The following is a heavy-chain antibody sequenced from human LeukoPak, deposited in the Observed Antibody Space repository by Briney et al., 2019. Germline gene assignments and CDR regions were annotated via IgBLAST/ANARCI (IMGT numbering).Heavy chain of an antibody. CDR1: GGTFSSYA. CDR3: ARAPESRRGYYTRGWSDAFDI. Sequence: GASVKVSCKASGGTFSSYAISWVRQAPGQGLEWMGGIIPIFGTANYAQKSQGRVTITADESTSTAYMELSSLRSEDTAVYYCARAPESRRGYYTRGWSDAFDIWGQGTMVTVSS. D-gene: IGHD3-3*01. CDR2: IIPIFGTA. J-gene: IGHJ3*02. V-gene: IGHV1-69*13.